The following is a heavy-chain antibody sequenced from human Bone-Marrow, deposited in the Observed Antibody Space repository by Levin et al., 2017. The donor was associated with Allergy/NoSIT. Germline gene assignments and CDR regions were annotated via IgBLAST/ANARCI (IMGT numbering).Heavy chain of an antibody. Sequence: SLKISCAASGFTFEDYAMHWVRKSPGKGLEWVSGISWNSGTTGYADSVWGRFTISRDNAKKSVFLQMESLRPDDTAVYYCAKSLGNRHYYDSSGLDIWGQGTLVTVSS. CDR2: ISWNSGTT. CDR3: AKSLGNRHYYDSSGLDI. D-gene: IGHD3-22*01. CDR1: GFTFEDYA. J-gene: IGHJ4*02. V-gene: IGHV3-9*01.